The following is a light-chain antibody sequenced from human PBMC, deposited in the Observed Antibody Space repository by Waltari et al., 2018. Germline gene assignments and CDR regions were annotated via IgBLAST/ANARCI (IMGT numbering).Light chain of an antibody. CDR3: QQRGRT. Sequence: EIVLTQSPATLSLSPGERATLSCRASQSVSSYLAWYQQKPGQAPRLLIYDASNRATGIPARFSGSGSGTGFTLTISSLEPEDFAVYYCQQRGRTFGGGTKVEIK. V-gene: IGKV3-11*01. J-gene: IGKJ4*01. CDR2: DAS. CDR1: QSVSSY.